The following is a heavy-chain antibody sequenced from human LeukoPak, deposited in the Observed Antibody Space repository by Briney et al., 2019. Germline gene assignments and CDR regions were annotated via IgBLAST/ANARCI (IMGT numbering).Heavy chain of an antibody. D-gene: IGHD4-23*01. CDR1: GFTFSSYS. CDR3: ASGSLRWYRWNFDY. CDR2: ISSSSSYI. V-gene: IGHV3-21*01. Sequence: GGSLRLSCAASGFTFSSYSMNWARQAPGKGLEWVSPISSSSSYIYYADSVKGRFTISRDNAKNSLYLQMNSLRAEDTAVYYCASGSLRWYRWNFDYWGQGTLVTVSS. J-gene: IGHJ4*02.